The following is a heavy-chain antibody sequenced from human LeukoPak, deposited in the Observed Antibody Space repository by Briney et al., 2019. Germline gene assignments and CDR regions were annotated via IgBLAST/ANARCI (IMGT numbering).Heavy chain of an antibody. D-gene: IGHD6-6*01. CDR2: IYYSGST. V-gene: IGHV4-59*01. J-gene: IGHJ4*02. CDR3: ASSEYSSSSPDY. CDR1: GGSISSYY. Sequence: SETLSLTCTVSGGSISSYYWSWIRQPPAKGLEWIGYIYYSGSTNYNPPLKSRVTISVDTSKNQFSLKLSSVTAADTAVYYCASSEYSSSSPDYWGQGTLVTVSS.